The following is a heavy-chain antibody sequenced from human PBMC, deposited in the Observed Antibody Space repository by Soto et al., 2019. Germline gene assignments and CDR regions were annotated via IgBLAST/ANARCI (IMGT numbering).Heavy chain of an antibody. CDR2: ISYDGSNK. CDR3: ASQTKNYYGMDV. V-gene: IGHV3-30-3*01. J-gene: IGHJ6*02. CDR1: GFSVCSYA. Sequence: PWGSLRLSCAASGFSVCSYAMHWARQAPGKGLEWVAVISYDGSNKYYADSVKGRFTISRDNSKNTLYLQMNSLRAEDTAVYYCASQTKNYYGMDVWGQGTTVTVSS.